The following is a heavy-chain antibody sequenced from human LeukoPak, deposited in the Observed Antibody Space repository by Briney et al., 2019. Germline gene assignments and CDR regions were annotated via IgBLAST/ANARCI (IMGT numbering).Heavy chain of an antibody. Sequence: SETLSLTCAVYGGSFSGYYWSWIRQPPGKGLEWIGEINHSGSTNYNPSLKSRVTISVDTSKNQFSLKLSSVTAADTAVYYCASSGIAVAGTWFDYWGQGTLVTVYS. J-gene: IGHJ4*02. CDR1: GGSFSGYY. V-gene: IGHV4-34*01. CDR3: ASSGIAVAGTWFDY. CDR2: INHSGST. D-gene: IGHD6-19*01.